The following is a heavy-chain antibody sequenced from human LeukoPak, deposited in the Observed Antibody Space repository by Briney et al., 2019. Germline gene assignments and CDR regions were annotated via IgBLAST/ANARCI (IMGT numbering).Heavy chain of an antibody. Sequence: GGSLRLSCAASGFTFSSYGMNWVRQAPGKGLEWVAVIWYDGSNKYYGDSVKGRFTISRDNSKNTVSLQMNSLRVEDTAVYYCARLGSSWSFDYWGQGTLVTVSS. CDR2: IWYDGSNK. CDR3: ARLGSSWSFDY. J-gene: IGHJ4*02. D-gene: IGHD6-13*01. V-gene: IGHV3-33*01. CDR1: GFTFSSYG.